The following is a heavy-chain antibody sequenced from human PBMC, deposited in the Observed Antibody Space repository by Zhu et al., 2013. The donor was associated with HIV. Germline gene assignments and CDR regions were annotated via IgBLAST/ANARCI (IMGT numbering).Heavy chain of an antibody. D-gene: IGHD3-10*01. CDR2: IIPIFGTA. Sequence: QVQLVQSGAEVKKPGSSVKVSCKASGGTFSSYAISWVRQAPGQGLEWMGGIIPIFGTANYAQKFQGRVTITADESTSTAYMELSSLRSEDTAVYYCAGITMVRGSSGSYSAFDIWGQGTMVTVSS. CDR3: AGITMVRGSSGSYSAFDI. CDR1: GGTFSSYA. J-gene: IGHJ3*02. V-gene: IGHV1-69*01.